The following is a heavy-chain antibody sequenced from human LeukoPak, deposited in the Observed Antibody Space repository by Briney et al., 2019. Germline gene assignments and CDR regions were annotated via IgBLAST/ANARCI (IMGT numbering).Heavy chain of an antibody. CDR2: IIPIFGTA. CDR1: GGTFSSYA. D-gene: IGHD5-12*01. V-gene: IGHV1-69*13. J-gene: IGHJ4*02. Sequence: ASVNVSCKASGGTFSSYAISWVRQAPGQGLEWMGGIIPIFGTANYAQTFQGRVTITADESTSTAYMELSSLRSEDTAVYYCASLYSGYEPRRVRATTIDYWGQGTLVTVSS. CDR3: ASLYSGYEPRRVRATTIDY.